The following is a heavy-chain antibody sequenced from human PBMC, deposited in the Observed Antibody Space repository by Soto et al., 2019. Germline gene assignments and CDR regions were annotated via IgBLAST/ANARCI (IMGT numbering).Heavy chain of an antibody. Sequence: IFSLTCSVSGGCVTSGDYYWNWIRQTPGTGLEWLGYMHDSGTTSYNPSLKSRVTISRDTSKNQFSLKLNSVSAADTAVYFSARGGLYDLWSGLFDWGQGIRVTVSS. CDR1: GGCVTSGDYY. V-gene: IGHV4-30-4*01. J-gene: IGHJ4*02. CDR2: MHDSGTT. CDR3: ARGGLYDLWSGLFD. D-gene: IGHD3-3*01.